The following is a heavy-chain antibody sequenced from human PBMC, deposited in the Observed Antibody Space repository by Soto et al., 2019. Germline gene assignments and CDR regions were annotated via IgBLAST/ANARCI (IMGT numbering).Heavy chain of an antibody. CDR2: IIPIFGTA. CDR3: ARQRNLNYYDSSGYVC. Sequence: GASVKVSCTASGYTFTSYGISWVRQAPGQGLEWMGGIIPIFGTANYAQKFQGRVTITADESTSTAYMELSSLRSEDTAVYYCARQRNLNYYDSSGYVCWGQGTLVTVSS. D-gene: IGHD3-22*01. V-gene: IGHV1-69*13. CDR1: GYTFTSYG. J-gene: IGHJ4*02.